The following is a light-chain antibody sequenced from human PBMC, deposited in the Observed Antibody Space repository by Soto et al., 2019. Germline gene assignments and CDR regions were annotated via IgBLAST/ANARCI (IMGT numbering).Light chain of an antibody. CDR2: GAS. J-gene: IGKJ1*01. V-gene: IGKV3-20*01. Sequence: EIVLPQSPGTLSLSPGERATLSCRASETVAGSYLAWYQQKPRQAPRLLIHGASTRATGIADRFSGSGSGTDFTLTISRLEPEDFAVYYCQLYGASPKTFGQGTKVDIK. CDR3: QLYGASPKT. CDR1: ETVAGSY.